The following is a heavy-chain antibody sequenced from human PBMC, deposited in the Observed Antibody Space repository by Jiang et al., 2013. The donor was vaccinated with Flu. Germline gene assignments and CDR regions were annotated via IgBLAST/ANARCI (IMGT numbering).Heavy chain of an antibody. Sequence: VQLLESGGGVVQPGRSLRLSCAASGFTFSSYGMHWVRQAPGKGLEWVAVISYDGSNKYYADSVKGRFTISRDNSKNTLYLQMNSLRAEDTAVYYCAKWIEGIAAAWGTTWGQGTLVTV. CDR3: AKWIEGIAAAWGTT. CDR1: GFTFSSYG. CDR2: ISYDGSNK. J-gene: IGHJ4*02. D-gene: IGHD6-13*01. V-gene: IGHV3-30*18.